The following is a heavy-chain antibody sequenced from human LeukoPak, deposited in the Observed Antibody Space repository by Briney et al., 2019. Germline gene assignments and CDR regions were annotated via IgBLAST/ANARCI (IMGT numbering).Heavy chain of an antibody. CDR2: INHSGST. D-gene: IGHD1-26*01. V-gene: IGHV4-34*01. CDR1: GGSFSGYY. J-gene: IGHJ4*02. Sequence: SETLSLTCAVYGGSFSGYYWSWIRQPPGKGLEWIGEINHSGSTNYNPSLKSRVTISVDTSKNQFSLKLSSVTAADTAVYFCARVGGWEPKLHGVTFDYLGQGTLVTVSS. CDR3: ARVGGWEPKLHGVTFDY.